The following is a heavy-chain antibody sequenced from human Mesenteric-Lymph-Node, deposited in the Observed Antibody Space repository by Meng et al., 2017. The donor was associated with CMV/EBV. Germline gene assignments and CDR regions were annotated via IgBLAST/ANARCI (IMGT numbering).Heavy chain of an antibody. CDR1: GYTFTSYD. CDR2: MNPNSGNT. Sequence: ASVKVSCKASGYTFTSYDINWVRQATGQGLEWMGWMNPNSGNTGYAQKFQGRVTMTRNTPISTAYMELSSLRSEDTAVYYCARFKGRRRTDYYYYGMDVWGQGTTVTVSS. J-gene: IGHJ6*02. CDR3: ARFKGRRRTDYYYYGMDV. V-gene: IGHV1-8*01.